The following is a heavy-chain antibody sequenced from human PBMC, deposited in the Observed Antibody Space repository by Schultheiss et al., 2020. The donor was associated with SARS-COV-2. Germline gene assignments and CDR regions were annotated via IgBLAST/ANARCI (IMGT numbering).Heavy chain of an antibody. CDR3: ARDITMVRGVLRRYRSDAFDI. Sequence: SVKVSCKASGGTFSSYAISWVRQAPGQGLEWMGGIIPIFGTANYAQKFQGRVTITADESTSTAYMELSSLRSEDTAVYYCARDITMVRGVLRRYRSDAFDIWGQGTMVTVSS. V-gene: IGHV1-69*13. J-gene: IGHJ3*02. CDR1: GGTFSSYA. CDR2: IIPIFGTA. D-gene: IGHD3-10*01.